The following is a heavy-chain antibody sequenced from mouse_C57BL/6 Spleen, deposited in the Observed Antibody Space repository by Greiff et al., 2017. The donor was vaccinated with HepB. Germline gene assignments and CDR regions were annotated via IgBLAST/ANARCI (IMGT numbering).Heavy chain of an antibody. CDR2: ISSGSSTI. V-gene: IGHV5-17*01. Sequence: EVQLVESGGGLVKPGGSLKLSCAASGFTFSDYGMHWVRQAPEKGLEWVAYISSGSSTIYYADTVKGRFTISRDNAKNTLFLQITSLRSEDTAMYYCARQYDHWYFDVWHRDHGHRLL. J-gene: IGHJ1*03. CDR3: ARQYDHWYFDV. D-gene: IGHD2-10*02. CDR1: GFTFSDYG.